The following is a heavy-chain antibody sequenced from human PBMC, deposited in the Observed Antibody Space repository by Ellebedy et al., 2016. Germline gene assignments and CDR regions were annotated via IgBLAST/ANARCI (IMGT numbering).Heavy chain of an antibody. CDR1: GGSISTYY. Sequence: SETLSLTXSVSGGSISTYYWNWIRQPAGKGLEWIGRVYTGGNTNYKPSLKSRVAMSVDTSNNQFSLNLSSVTAADTAIYYCAREYSSSSGRTFDIWGQGTMVTVSS. D-gene: IGHD6-6*01. V-gene: IGHV4-4*07. J-gene: IGHJ3*02. CDR2: VYTGGNT. CDR3: AREYSSSSGRTFDI.